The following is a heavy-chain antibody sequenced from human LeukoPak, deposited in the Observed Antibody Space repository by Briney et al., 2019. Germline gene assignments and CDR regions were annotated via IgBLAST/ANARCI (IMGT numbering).Heavy chain of an antibody. CDR3: ARRGAPITLFHDAFDL. J-gene: IGHJ3*01. CDR2: ISPDDSDI. Sequence: GESLKISCKGSGYSFANSWIGWVRQMPGRGLGWVGLISPDDSDIRYSPSFQGQVIISADKAISTVYLQWSSLKASDTATYYCARRGAPITLFHDAFDLWGPGTMVTVSS. D-gene: IGHD3-10*02. V-gene: IGHV5-51*01. CDR1: GYSFANSW.